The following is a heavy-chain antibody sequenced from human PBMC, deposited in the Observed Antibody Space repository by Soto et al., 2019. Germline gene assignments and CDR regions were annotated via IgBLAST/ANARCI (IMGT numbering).Heavy chain of an antibody. CDR1: GFTFSSYA. D-gene: IGHD6-19*01. CDR2: ISGSGGST. V-gene: IGHV3-23*01. CDR3: ANSPQKWLGPYYFDY. Sequence: GGSLRLSCDASGFTFSSYAMNWVRQAPGKGLEWVSAISGSGGSTYYADSVKGRFTISRDNSKNTLYLQMNSLRAEDTAVYYCANSPQKWLGPYYFDYWGQGTLVTVSS. J-gene: IGHJ4*02.